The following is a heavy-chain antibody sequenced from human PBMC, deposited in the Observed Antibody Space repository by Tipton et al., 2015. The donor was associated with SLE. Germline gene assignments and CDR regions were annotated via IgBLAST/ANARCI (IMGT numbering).Heavy chain of an antibody. CDR3: ARLSSSWFY. CDR2: MLPGSSHS. V-gene: IGHV5-51*03. J-gene: IGHJ4*02. D-gene: IGHD6-13*01. CDR1: GYSFNYYW. Sequence: VQLVQSGAEVKKPGESLKISCKGSGYSFNYYWIAWVRQLSGKGLEWMGVMLPGSSHSTYSPSFQGQVTISADQSINTAYLQWDSLKASDTAIYYCARLSSSWFYWGQGTLVTVSS.